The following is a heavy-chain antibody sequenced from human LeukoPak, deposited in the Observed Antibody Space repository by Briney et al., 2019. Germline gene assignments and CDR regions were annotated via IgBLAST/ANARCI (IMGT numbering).Heavy chain of an antibody. CDR3: AKVNYYQLYF. J-gene: IGHJ4*02. D-gene: IGHD2-2*01. CDR1: GFTLSSYA. V-gene: IGHV3-23*01. Sequence: GGSLRLSCAASGFTLSSYAMSWVRQAPGKGLEWVSTIDVTTGGSYYADSVKGRFTISRDTFQNTLYLQLNSLRVDDTAVYYCAKVNYYQLYFWGQGTLVTVSS. CDR2: IDVTTGGS.